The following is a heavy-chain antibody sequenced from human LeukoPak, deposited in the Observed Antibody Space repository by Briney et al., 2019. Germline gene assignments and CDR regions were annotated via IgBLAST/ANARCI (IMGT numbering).Heavy chain of an antibody. D-gene: IGHD2-15*01. V-gene: IGHV4-4*07. J-gene: IGHJ5*02. Sequence: SETLSPTCIVSGGSISGCYWSWIRQPAGKGLEWIGHMDTSGHTNYNSSLMSRVTMSVDTSKNQFSLRLTSVTAADTAVYYCARHWSHSVAQFGRSYWFDPWGQGTLVTVSS. CDR3: ARHWSHSVAQFGRSYWFDP. CDR2: MDTSGHT. CDR1: GGSISGCY.